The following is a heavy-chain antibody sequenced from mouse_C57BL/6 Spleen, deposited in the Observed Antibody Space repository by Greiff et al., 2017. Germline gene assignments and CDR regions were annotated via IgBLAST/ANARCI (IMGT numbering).Heavy chain of an antibody. CDR3: ARNLYGSSYDDY. D-gene: IGHD1-1*01. J-gene: IGHJ2*01. Sequence: QVQLQQSGAELVKPGASVKLSCKASGYTFTSYWMHWVKQRPGQGLEWIGMIHPNSGSTNYNEKFKSKATLTVDKSSSTAYMQLSSLTSEDSAVYYCARNLYGSSYDDYWGQGTTLTVSS. CDR1: GYTFTSYW. V-gene: IGHV1-64*01. CDR2: IHPNSGST.